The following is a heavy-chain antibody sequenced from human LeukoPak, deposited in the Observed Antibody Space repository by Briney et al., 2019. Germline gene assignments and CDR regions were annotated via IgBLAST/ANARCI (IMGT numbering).Heavy chain of an antibody. Sequence: GSLRLSCAASGFTFSTYGMNWVRQAPGKGLEWVSGISPSGGITYYTDSVKGRFTISRDNSKHTVSLQMNSLRAEDTAVYYCARDAVAGDFDYWGQGTLVTVSS. J-gene: IGHJ4*02. CDR2: ISPSGGIT. CDR3: ARDAVAGDFDY. D-gene: IGHD6-19*01. CDR1: GFTFSTYG. V-gene: IGHV3-23*01.